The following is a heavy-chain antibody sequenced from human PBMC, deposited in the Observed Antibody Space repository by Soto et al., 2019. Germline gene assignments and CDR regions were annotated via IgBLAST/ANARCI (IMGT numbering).Heavy chain of an antibody. D-gene: IGHD3-22*01. Sequence: LRLSCAVSGFTFSNYAMSWVRQAPGKGLEWVSAISGSGGSTYYADSVKGRFTISRDNSKNTLYLQMNSLRAEDTALYYCAKKDGTDGYYDAFDIWGQGTMVTVSS. CDR1: GFTFSNYA. CDR2: ISGSGGST. V-gene: IGHV3-23*01. J-gene: IGHJ3*02. CDR3: AKKDGTDGYYDAFDI.